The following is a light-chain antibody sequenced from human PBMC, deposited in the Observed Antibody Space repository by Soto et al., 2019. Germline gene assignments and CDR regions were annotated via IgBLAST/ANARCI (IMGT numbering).Light chain of an antibody. J-gene: IGLJ1*01. CDR3: CSYAGTYTFV. Sequence: SVLTQPRSVSGSPGQSVIISCTGTSSVVGAFNYVSWYQHHPGKAPKLMIYDVSKRPSGVPARFSGSKSGNTASLTISGLQAEDEADYFCCSYAGTYTFVFGTGTKVTVL. CDR1: SSVVGAFNY. CDR2: DVS. V-gene: IGLV2-11*01.